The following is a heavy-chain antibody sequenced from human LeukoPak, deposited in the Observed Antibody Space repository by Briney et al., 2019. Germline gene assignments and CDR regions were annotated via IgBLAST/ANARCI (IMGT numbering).Heavy chain of an antibody. CDR1: GGTFSSYA. Sequence: ASVKVSCKASGGTFSSYAISWVRQAPGQGLEWMGRIIPILGIANYAQKFQGRVTITADKSTSTAYMELSSLRSEDTAVYYCAREIERYFDWLVAGMDVWGQGTTVTVSS. CDR3: AREIERYFDWLVAGMDV. V-gene: IGHV1-69*04. CDR2: IIPILGIA. D-gene: IGHD3-9*01. J-gene: IGHJ6*02.